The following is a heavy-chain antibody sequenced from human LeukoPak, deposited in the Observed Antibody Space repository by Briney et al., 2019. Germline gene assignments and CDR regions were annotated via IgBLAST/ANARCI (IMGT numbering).Heavy chain of an antibody. D-gene: IGHD3-22*01. CDR1: DYTFTIYY. CDR2: INPSGGST. CDR3: ARDRDPTMMGS. Sequence: GASVTVSFTSSDYTFTIYYMHWVRQAPGQGLEWMGIINPSGGSTSYAQKFQGRVTMTRDTSTSTVYMELSSLRSEDTAVYYCARDRDPTMMGSWGQGTLVTVSS. V-gene: IGHV1-46*01. J-gene: IGHJ5*02.